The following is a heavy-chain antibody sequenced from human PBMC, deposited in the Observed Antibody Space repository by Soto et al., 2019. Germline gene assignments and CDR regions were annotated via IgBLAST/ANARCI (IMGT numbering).Heavy chain of an antibody. CDR3: AGDSAAGRLFF. Sequence: GGSLRLSCAVSGIAVSSLYMSWVRQAPAKGLEWVSVIYRDDTTYYADSVKGRFTISRDSSENTLFLQVNSLRPEDTGVYFCAGDSAAGRLFFWGQGTLVTVSS. V-gene: IGHV3-53*01. D-gene: IGHD6-19*01. CDR1: GIAVSSLY. CDR2: IYRDDTT. J-gene: IGHJ4*02.